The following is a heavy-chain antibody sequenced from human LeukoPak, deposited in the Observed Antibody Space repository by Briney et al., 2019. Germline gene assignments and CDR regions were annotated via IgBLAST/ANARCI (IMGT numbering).Heavy chain of an antibody. J-gene: IGHJ2*01. Sequence: SETLSLTCTVSGGSISSYYWSWIRQPAGKGLEWIGRIYTSGSTNYNPSLKSRVTMSVDTSKNQFSLKLSSVTAADTAVYYCARETKDIVVVPAAIGPDIRYFDLWGRGTLVTVSS. CDR2: IYTSGST. V-gene: IGHV4-4*07. D-gene: IGHD2-2*02. CDR3: ARETKDIVVVPAAIGPDIRYFDL. CDR1: GGSISSYY.